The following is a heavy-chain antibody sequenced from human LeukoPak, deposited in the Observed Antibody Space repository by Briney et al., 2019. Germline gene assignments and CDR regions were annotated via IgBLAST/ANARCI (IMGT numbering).Heavy chain of an antibody. V-gene: IGHV1-18*01. J-gene: IGHJ3*02. Sequence: GASVKVSCKASGYTFTSYGISWVRQAPGQGLEWMGWISAYNGNTNYAQKLQGRVTMTTDTSTSTAYMELRSLRSDDTAVYYCARDVGVDFSSGYRAGEIWGQGTMVTVSS. D-gene: IGHD3-3*01. CDR3: ARDVGVDFSSGYRAGEI. CDR1: GYTFTSYG. CDR2: ISAYNGNT.